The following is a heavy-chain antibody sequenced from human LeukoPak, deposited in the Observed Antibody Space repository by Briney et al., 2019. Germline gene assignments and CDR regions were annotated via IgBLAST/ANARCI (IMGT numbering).Heavy chain of an antibody. CDR3: ARDTRDAFDI. V-gene: IGHV4-59*01. J-gene: IGHJ3*02. CDR2: IYYSGNT. CDR1: GGSISGFY. Sequence: PSETLSLTCTVSGGSISGFYWNWIRQPPGKGLEWIGYIYYSGNTNYNPSLKSRVTISLDTSKNQFSLKLSSVTAADTAVYYCARDTRDAFDIWGQGTMVTVSS.